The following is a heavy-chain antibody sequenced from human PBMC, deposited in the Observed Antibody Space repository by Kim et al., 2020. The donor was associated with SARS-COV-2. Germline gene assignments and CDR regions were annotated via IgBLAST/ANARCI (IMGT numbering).Heavy chain of an antibody. CDR3: ARGYGKWVVRGVMNY. D-gene: IGHD3-10*01. CDR1: GGSFSGYY. Sequence: SETLSLTCAVYGGSFSGYYWSWIRQPPGKGLEWIGEINHSGSTNYNPSLKSRVTISVDTSKNQFSLKLSSVTAADTAVYYCARGYGKWVVRGVMNYWGQG. V-gene: IGHV4-34*01. J-gene: IGHJ4*02. CDR2: INHSGST.